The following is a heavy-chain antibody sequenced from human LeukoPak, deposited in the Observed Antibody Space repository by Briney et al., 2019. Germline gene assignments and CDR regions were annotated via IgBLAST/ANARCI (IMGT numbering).Heavy chain of an antibody. V-gene: IGHV4-34*01. CDR1: GGSFSGYY. D-gene: IGHD4-17*01. CDR2: INHSGST. J-gene: IGHJ3*02. CDR3: ARGDGDYGDAFDI. Sequence: SETLSLTCAVYGGSFSGYYWSWIRQPPGKGLEWIGVINHSGSTNYNPSLKSRVTISVDTSKNQFSLKLSSVTAADTAVYYCARGDGDYGDAFDIWGQGTMVTVSS.